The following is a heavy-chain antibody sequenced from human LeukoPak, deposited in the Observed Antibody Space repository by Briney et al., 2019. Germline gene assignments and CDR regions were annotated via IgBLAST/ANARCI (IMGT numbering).Heavy chain of an antibody. V-gene: IGHV4-59*01. D-gene: IGHD6-13*01. CDR3: ARKASTIAAVLDF. CDR1: GGSISNYY. J-gene: IGHJ4*02. Sequence: SETLSLTCTVSGGSISNYYWSWIRQPPGNGLEWIGYIYSSGSTNYNPSLKSRVTISVDTSKNQFSLKLNSVTAADTAVYYCARKASTIAAVLDFWGRGTLVTVSS. CDR2: IYSSGST.